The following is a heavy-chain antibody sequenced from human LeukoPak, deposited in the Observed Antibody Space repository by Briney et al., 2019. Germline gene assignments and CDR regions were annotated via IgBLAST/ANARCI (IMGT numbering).Heavy chain of an antibody. CDR3: ARVVAAATYYFDY. D-gene: IGHD2-15*01. CDR1: GGSISSSNW. V-gene: IGHV4-4*02. J-gene: IGHJ4*02. Sequence: MSSETLSLTCAVSGGSISSSNWWSWVRQPPGKGLEWIGEIYHSGSTNYNPSLKSRVTISVDRSKNQFSLKLSSVTAADTAVYYCARVVAAATYYFDYWGQGALVTVSS. CDR2: IYHSGST.